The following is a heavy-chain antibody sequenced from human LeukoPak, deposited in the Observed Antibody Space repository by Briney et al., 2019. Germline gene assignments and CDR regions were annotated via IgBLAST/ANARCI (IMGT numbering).Heavy chain of an antibody. CDR1: GFTFGDYA. CDR2: IKPDGSEK. Sequence: PGRSLRLSCTASGFTFGDYAMNWVRQAPGKGLEWVASIKPDGSEKYYVDSVKGRFTISRDNAKKSLYLQMTSLRDEDTAVYYCARGSGDYSGQGTLVTVSS. J-gene: IGHJ4*02. CDR3: ARGSGDY. V-gene: IGHV3-7*04.